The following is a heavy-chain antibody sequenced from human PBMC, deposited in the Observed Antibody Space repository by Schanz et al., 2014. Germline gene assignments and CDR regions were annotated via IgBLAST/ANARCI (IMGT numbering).Heavy chain of an antibody. D-gene: IGHD4-17*01. V-gene: IGHV3-21*01. Sequence: EVQLVESGGGLVKPGGSLRLSCAASGFAFSAYSMNWVRQAPGKGLEWVSSISSGSYIYFPDSVKGRFTISRDNAKNSLYLQMNSLRAEDTAVYYCARVRAYDYGAEAHGMDVWGHGTTVTFSS. CDR2: ISSGSYI. CDR1: GFAFSAYS. J-gene: IGHJ6*02. CDR3: ARVRAYDYGAEAHGMDV.